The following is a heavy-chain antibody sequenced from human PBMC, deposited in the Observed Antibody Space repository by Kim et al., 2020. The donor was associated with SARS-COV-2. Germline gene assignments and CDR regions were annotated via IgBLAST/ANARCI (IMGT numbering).Heavy chain of an antibody. Sequence: SETLSLSCTVSGGSISSSSYYWGWIRQPPGKGLEWIGSMYYSGSTYYNPSLKSRVTISVDTSKNQFSLKLSSVTAADTAVYYCARITMVRGVHHTQFDYWGQGTLVTVSS. CDR3: ARITMVRGVHHTQFDY. CDR2: MYYSGST. J-gene: IGHJ4*02. CDR1: GGSISSSSYY. D-gene: IGHD3-10*01. V-gene: IGHV4-39*07.